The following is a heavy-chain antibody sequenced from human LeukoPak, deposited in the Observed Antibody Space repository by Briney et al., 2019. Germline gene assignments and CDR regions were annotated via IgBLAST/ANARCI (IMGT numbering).Heavy chain of an antibody. CDR1: GYTFTSYY. CDR2: IIPSGGST. V-gene: IGHV1-46*01. CDR3: ARVGHLYYDFWSGSLDY. Sequence: ASVKVSCKASGYTFTSYYMHWVRQAPGQGLEWMGIIIPSGGSTSYAQKFQGRVTMTRDTSTSTVYMELSRLRSDDTAVYYCARVGHLYYDFWSGSLDYWGQGTLVTVSS. J-gene: IGHJ4*02. D-gene: IGHD3-3*01.